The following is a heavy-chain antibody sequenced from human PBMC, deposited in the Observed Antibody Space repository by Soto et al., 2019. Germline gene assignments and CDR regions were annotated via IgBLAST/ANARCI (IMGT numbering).Heavy chain of an antibody. Sequence: QVQLQESGPGLVKPSETLSLTCTVSGGSISFYYWSWIRQPPGKGLEWIAYIYSSGSTKYNPSLKSRVTISGDTSKNQLSLKLSSVTAADTAVYYCAREGYSSRWNPIDYWGQGTQVTVSS. V-gene: IGHV4-59*01. D-gene: IGHD6-13*01. CDR3: AREGYSSRWNPIDY. CDR1: GGSISFYY. CDR2: IYSSGST. J-gene: IGHJ4*02.